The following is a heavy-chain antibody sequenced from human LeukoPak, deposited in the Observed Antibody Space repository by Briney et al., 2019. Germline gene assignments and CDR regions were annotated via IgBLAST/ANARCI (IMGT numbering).Heavy chain of an antibody. Sequence: GGSLRLSCAASGFTFSSYAMSWVRQAPGKGLEWVAVISYDGSNKYYADSVKGRFTISRDNSKNTLYLQMNSLRAEDTAVYYCARELSSGWYGFDYWGQGTLVTVSS. V-gene: IGHV3-30*04. CDR2: ISYDGSNK. CDR3: ARELSSGWYGFDY. D-gene: IGHD6-19*01. J-gene: IGHJ4*02. CDR1: GFTFSSYA.